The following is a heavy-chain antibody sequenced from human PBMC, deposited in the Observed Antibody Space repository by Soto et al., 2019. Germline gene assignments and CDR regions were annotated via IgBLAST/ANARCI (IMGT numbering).Heavy chain of an antibody. CDR1: GGSFSGYY. CDR3: ARGRIAVAGLPNGRSGFDY. Sequence: QVQLQQWGAGLLKPSETLSLTCAVYGGSFSGYYWSWIRQPPGKGLEWIGEINHSGSTNYNPSLKSRVTISVDTSKNQFSLKLSSVTAADTAVYYCARGRIAVAGLPNGRSGFDYWGQGTLVTVSS. D-gene: IGHD6-19*01. V-gene: IGHV4-34*01. CDR2: INHSGST. J-gene: IGHJ4*02.